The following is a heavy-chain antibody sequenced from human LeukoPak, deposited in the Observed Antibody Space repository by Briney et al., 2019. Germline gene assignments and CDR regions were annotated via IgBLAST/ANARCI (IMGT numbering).Heavy chain of an antibody. CDR3: ATISAISYDY. CDR1: GYTFTDYY. V-gene: IGHV1-69-2*01. D-gene: IGHD3-3*02. J-gene: IGHJ4*02. Sequence: ASVKVPCKVSGYTFTDYYMHWVQQAPGKGLEWMGLIDPKDGATIYAEKFQGRVTITADKDTAYIKVSSLRSEDTAVYYCATISAISYDYWGQGTPVTVSS. CDR2: IDPKDGAT.